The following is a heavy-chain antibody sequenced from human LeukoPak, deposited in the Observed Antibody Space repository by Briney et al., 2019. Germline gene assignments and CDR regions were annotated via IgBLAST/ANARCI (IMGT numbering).Heavy chain of an antibody. D-gene: IGHD3-22*01. CDR1: GYTFTSYG. CDR2: ISAYNGNT. J-gene: IGHJ5*02. Sequence: ASVKVSCKASGYTFTSYGISWVRQAPGQGLEWMGWISAYNGNTNYAQKLQGRGTMTTDTSTSTAYMELRSLRSDDTAVYYCARATDYYDSSGYPFDPWGQGTLVTVSS. CDR3: ARATDYYDSSGYPFDP. V-gene: IGHV1-18*01.